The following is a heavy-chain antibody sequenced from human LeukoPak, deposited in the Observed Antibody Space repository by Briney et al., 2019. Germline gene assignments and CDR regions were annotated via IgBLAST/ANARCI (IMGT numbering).Heavy chain of an antibody. J-gene: IGHJ5*02. V-gene: IGHV1-69*04. Sequence: SSVKVSCKASGGTFSSYTISWVRQAPGQGLEWMGRIIPILGIANYAQKFQGRVTITSDKSTSTAYMELSSLRSEDTAVYYCARDYDSSGYYGPWGQGTLVTVSS. CDR2: IIPILGIA. CDR3: ARDYDSSGYYGP. CDR1: GGTFSSYT. D-gene: IGHD3-22*01.